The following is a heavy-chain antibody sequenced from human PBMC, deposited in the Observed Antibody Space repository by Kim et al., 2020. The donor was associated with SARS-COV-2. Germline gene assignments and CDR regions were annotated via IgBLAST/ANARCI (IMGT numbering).Heavy chain of an antibody. CDR1: GFTFSSYG. Sequence: GGSLRLSCAASGFTFSSYGMHWVRQAPGKGLEWVAVIWYDGSNKYYADSVKGRFTISRDNSKNTLYLQMNSLRAEDTAVYYCAKDGRGDYVYWYFDLWGRGTLVTVSS. J-gene: IGHJ2*01. CDR3: AKDGRGDYVYWYFDL. D-gene: IGHD4-17*01. V-gene: IGHV3-33*06. CDR2: IWYDGSNK.